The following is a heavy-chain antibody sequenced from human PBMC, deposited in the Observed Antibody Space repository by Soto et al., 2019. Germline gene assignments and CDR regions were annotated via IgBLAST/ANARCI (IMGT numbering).Heavy chain of an antibody. D-gene: IGHD3-22*01. CDR1: GFTFSSYG. V-gene: IGHV3-30*18. J-gene: IGHJ4*02. CDR2: ISYDGSNK. Sequence: GGSLRLSCAASGFTFSSYGMHWVRQAPGKGLEWVAVISYDGSNKYYADSVKGRFTISRDNSKNTLYLQMNSLRAEDTAVYYCAKDLYYDSSGHFDYWGQGTLVTVSS. CDR3: AKDLYYDSSGHFDY.